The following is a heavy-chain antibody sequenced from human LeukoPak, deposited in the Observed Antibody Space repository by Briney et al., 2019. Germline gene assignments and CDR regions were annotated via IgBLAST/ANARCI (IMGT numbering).Heavy chain of an antibody. CDR2: VSSSGTTI. V-gene: IGHV3-48*03. Sequence: GGSLRLSCAASGFTFSSYEMIWVRQAPGKGLEWVSYVSSSGTTIYYADSVKGRFTISRDNAKNSLYLQMVSLRAEDTAVYSCARDDYDSSGPYYFDYWGQGTLVTVSS. CDR1: GFTFSSYE. D-gene: IGHD3-22*01. J-gene: IGHJ4*02. CDR3: ARDDYDSSGPYYFDY.